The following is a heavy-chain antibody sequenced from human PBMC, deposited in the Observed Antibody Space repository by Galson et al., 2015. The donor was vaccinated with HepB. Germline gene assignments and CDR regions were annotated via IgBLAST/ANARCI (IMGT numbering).Heavy chain of an antibody. CDR1: GYTFTSYA. Sequence: SVKVSCKASGYTFTSYAMHWVRQAPGQRLEWMGWINAGNGNTKYSQKFQGRVTITRDTSASTAYMELSSLRSEDTAVYYCARDKDGILEWLSNNWFDPWGQGTLVTVSS. J-gene: IGHJ5*02. D-gene: IGHD3-3*01. CDR2: INAGNGNT. CDR3: ARDKDGILEWLSNNWFDP. V-gene: IGHV1-3*01.